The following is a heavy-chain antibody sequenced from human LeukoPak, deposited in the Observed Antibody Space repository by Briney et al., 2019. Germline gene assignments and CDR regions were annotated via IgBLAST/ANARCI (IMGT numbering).Heavy chain of an antibody. J-gene: IGHJ4*02. CDR1: GFTFSGSA. D-gene: IGHD3-22*01. CDR3: TRRQTDDSSGYYGY. V-gene: IGHV3-73*01. CDR2: IRSKANSYAT. Sequence: GGSLRLSCAASGFTFSGSAMHWVRQAYGKWLEWVGRIRSKANSYATAYAASVKGRFTISRDDSKNTAYLQMNSLKTEDTAVYYCTRRQTDDSSGYYGYWGQGTLVTVSS.